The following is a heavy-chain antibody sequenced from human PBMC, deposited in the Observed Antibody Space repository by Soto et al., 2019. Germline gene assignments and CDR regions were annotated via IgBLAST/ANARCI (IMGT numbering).Heavy chain of an antibody. J-gene: IGHJ5*02. V-gene: IGHV5-10-1*01. Sequence: GESLKISCKGSGYSFTAYWITWVRQVPGKGLEWMGRIDPSDSYANYSPSFQGHVTMSADKSISTAYLQWSSLKASDTAMYYCGRVRVDKAEGWFDPWGQGTLVTVSS. CDR1: GYSFTAYW. CDR2: IDPSDSYA. CDR3: GRVRVDKAEGWFDP. D-gene: IGHD5-12*01.